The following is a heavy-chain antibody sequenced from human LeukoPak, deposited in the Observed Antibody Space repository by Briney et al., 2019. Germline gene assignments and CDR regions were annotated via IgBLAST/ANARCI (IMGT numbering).Heavy chain of an antibody. CDR1: GFTFSGYR. J-gene: IGHJ5*02. Sequence: GGSLRLSCAASGFTFSGYRMHWVRQAPGKGLVWVSRINSDGSSTRYADSVKGRFTISRDNAKNTLYLQMNSLRAEDTAVYYCARDKGNGDWFDPWGQGTLVTVSS. CDR2: INSDGSST. CDR3: ARDKGNGDWFDP. D-gene: IGHD1-1*01. V-gene: IGHV3-74*01.